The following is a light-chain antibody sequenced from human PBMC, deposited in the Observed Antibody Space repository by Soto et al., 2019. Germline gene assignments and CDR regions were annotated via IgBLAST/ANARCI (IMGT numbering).Light chain of an antibody. CDR2: GAS. CDR1: QSVSSSY. Sequence: DIVLTQSPGTLSLSPGERATLSCRASQSVSSSYLAWYQQKPGQAPRLLIYGASSRATGITDRFSGSGSGTDFTLTISRLEPEDFAVYYCQQYGRSPRTFGQGTKVEIK. CDR3: QQYGRSPRT. J-gene: IGKJ1*01. V-gene: IGKV3-20*01.